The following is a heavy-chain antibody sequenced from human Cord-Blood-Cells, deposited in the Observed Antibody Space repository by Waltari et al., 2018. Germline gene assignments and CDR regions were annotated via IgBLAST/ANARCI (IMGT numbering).Heavy chain of an antibody. J-gene: IGHJ4*02. CDR3: ARDLTGTPDYFDY. D-gene: IGHD1-7*01. CDR1: GYSISSGSY. V-gene: IGHV4-38-2*02. CDR2: IYHSGST. Sequence: QVQLQESGPGLVKPSETLSLTCAVSGYSISSGSYWGWIRQPPGKGLEWIGSIYHSGSTYYNPSLKSRVTISVDTSKNQFSLKLSSVTAADTAVYYCARDLTGTPDYFDYWGQGTLVTVSS.